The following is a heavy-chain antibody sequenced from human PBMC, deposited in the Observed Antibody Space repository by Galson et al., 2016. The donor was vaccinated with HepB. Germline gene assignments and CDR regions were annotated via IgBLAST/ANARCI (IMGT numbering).Heavy chain of an antibody. D-gene: IGHD2-15*01. CDR2: MFYSGSS. Sequence: SETLSLTCSVSGGSIRSYYWSWLRQPPGKGLEWIGYMFYSGSSKYNPSLNSRVIISIDTSTNQFSLNLISVTAADTAVYYCARRLPCSDDTCHRPYDAFDLWGQGTMVTVAS. J-gene: IGHJ3*01. V-gene: IGHV4-59*08. CDR1: GGSIRSYY. CDR3: ARRLPCSDDTCHRPYDAFDL.